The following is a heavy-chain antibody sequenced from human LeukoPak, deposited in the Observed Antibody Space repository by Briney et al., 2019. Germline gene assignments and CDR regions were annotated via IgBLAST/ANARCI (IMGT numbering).Heavy chain of an antibody. CDR3: ARDQEGVAAADY. D-gene: IGHD6-13*01. CDR2: IIPILGIA. V-gene: IGHV1-69*04. Sequence: AVQVSCRASGGIFSSYANSWVRQAPGQGLEWMGRIIPILGIANYAQKFQGRITINADKSTITAYMELSSARSEDAAVYYCARDQEGVAAADYWGQGTLVTVSS. CDR1: GGIFSSYA. J-gene: IGHJ4*02.